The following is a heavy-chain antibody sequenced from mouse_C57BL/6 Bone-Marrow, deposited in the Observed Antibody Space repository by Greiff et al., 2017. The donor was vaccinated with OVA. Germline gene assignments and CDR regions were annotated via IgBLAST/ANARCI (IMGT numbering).Heavy chain of an antibody. CDR1: GYTFTSYW. Sequence: QVQLQQPGAELVMPGASVKLSCKASGYTFTSYWVHWVKQRPGQGLEWIGEIDPSDSYTNYNQKFKGKSTLTVDKSSSTAYMQLSSLTSEDSAVYYCARANYYDYDPDYWGQGTTLTVSS. CDR2: IDPSDSYT. J-gene: IGHJ2*01. D-gene: IGHD2-4*01. CDR3: ARANYYDYDPDY. V-gene: IGHV1-69*01.